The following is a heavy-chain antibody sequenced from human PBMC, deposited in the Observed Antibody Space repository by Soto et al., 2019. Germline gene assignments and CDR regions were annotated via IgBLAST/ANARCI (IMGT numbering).Heavy chain of an antibody. Sequence: PGESLKISCKGSGYSFTSYWISWVRQMPGKGLEWMGRIDPSDSYTNYSPSFQGHVTISADKSISTAYLQWSSLKASDTAMYYCASGSPKCSSTSCYGDYYGMDVWGQGTTVTVSS. CDR1: GYSFTSYW. CDR2: IDPSDSYT. V-gene: IGHV5-10-1*01. CDR3: ASGSPKCSSTSCYGDYYGMDV. J-gene: IGHJ6*02. D-gene: IGHD2-2*01.